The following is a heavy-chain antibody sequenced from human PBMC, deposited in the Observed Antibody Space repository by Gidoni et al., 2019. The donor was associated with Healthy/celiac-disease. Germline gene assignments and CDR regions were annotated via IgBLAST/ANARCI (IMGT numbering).Heavy chain of an antibody. D-gene: IGHD4-17*01. J-gene: IGHJ6*02. CDR1: GYTFTSYD. CDR2: MNPNSGNT. Sequence: QVQLVQSGAEVKKPGASVKGSCKASGYTFTSYDINWVRQATGQGLEWMGWMNPNSGNTGYAQKFQGRVTMTRNTSISTAYMELSSLRSEDTAVYYCASRGYGDYVSSLEGKYYYGMDVWGQGTTVTVSS. V-gene: IGHV1-8*01. CDR3: ASRGYGDYVSSLEGKYYYGMDV.